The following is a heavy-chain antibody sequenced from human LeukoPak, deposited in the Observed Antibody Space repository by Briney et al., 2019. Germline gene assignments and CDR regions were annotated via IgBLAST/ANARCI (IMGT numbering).Heavy chain of an antibody. V-gene: IGHV3-11*03. D-gene: IGHD6-13*01. CDR2: ISPTSDYT. Sequence: GGSLRLSCAASGFTFIDYSMSWIRQAPGKGLEWISYISPTSDYTSCADSVKGRFTIFRDNAKNSLFLQMNSLRVEDTAVYYCARCQYNSSPDFWGQGTLVTVSS. CDR3: ARCQYNSSPDF. J-gene: IGHJ4*02. CDR1: GFTFIDYS.